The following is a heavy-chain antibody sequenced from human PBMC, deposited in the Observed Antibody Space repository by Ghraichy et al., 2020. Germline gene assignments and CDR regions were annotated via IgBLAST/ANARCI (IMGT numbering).Heavy chain of an antibody. CDR2: NSAYTGNT. CDR1: GYTFSNYA. J-gene: IGHJ4*02. CDR3: ARVGDGILDY. V-gene: IGHV1-18*01. D-gene: IGHD3-16*01. Sequence: ASVKVSCKASGYTFSNYAINWVRQAPGQGLEWMGWNSAYTGNTNYAQKFHDRVTMTTDTSTDTAYMELRGLRSDDTAVYYCARVGDGILDYWGQGTLVTVSS.